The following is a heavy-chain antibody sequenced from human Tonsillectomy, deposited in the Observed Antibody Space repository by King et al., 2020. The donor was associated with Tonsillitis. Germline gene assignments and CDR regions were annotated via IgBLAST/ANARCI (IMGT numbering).Heavy chain of an antibody. J-gene: IGHJ4*02. D-gene: IGHD3-22*01. CDR1: GGTFISYA. CDR3: ARDRHDSSGYYPY. CDR2: ISPILCVA. V-gene: IGHV1-69*04. Sequence: QLVQSGADVKKTRSSLKVSCKASGGTFISYAINCVRQAPGQRREWMGRISPILCVANYAQKFQGTVTISADKSTNTAYMELSSLRSEYTAVYYCARDRHDSSGYYPYWGQGTLVTVSS.